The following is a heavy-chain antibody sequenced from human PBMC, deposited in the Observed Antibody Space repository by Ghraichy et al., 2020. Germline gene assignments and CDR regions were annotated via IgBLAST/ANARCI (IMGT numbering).Heavy chain of an antibody. D-gene: IGHD3-10*01. CDR2: IYTGGST. CDR1: GFTVSSNY. J-gene: IGHJ4*02. CDR3: ARLRSGYFDY. V-gene: IGHV3-66*04. Sequence: GESLNISCAASGFTVSSNYMSWVRQAPGKGLEWVSVIYTGGSTFYADSVKGRFTISRDNSKNTLYLQMISLRAEDTAVYYCARLRSGYFDYLGQGTLVTVSS.